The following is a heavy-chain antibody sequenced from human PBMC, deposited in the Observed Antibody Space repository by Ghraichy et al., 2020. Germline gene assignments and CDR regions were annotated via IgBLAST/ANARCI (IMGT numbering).Heavy chain of an antibody. J-gene: IGHJ4*02. CDR2: INPRNGDS. V-gene: IGHV1-2*02. Sequence: ASVKVSCKASGYMFTAYYMPWVRQAPGRGFEWMGWINPRNGDSRYAQNLQGRVTLTRDTSINTVYMDLSGLKSDDTAVYYCVGQGSNMIGWSSWGQGSLVTVSS. D-gene: IGHD3-22*01. CDR1: GYMFTAYY. CDR3: VGQGSNMIGWSS.